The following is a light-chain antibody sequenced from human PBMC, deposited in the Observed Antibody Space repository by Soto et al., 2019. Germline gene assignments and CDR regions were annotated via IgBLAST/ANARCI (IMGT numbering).Light chain of an antibody. Sequence: DLQMTQSPSTLSASVGDRITITCRASQNINTWLAWYQQIPGKAPKLLIYAGSTLQRGVPSRFSGSGSGTEFTLTISSLQPDDFATFYCQQYKTYSRTFGQGTTVEVK. CDR1: QNINTW. CDR2: AGS. J-gene: IGKJ1*01. CDR3: QQYKTYSRT. V-gene: IGKV1-5*03.